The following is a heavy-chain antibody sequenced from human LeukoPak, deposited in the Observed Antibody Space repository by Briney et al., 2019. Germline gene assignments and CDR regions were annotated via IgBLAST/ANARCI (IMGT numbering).Heavy chain of an antibody. D-gene: IGHD6-19*01. J-gene: IGHJ3*02. CDR3: ARSVAGTLGAFDI. CDR1: GGSISSGDYY. V-gene: IGHV4-39*01. CDR2: IYYSGST. Sequence: SETLSLTCTVSGGSISSGDYYWGWIRQPPGKGLEWIGSIYYSGSTYYNPSLKSRVTISVDTSKNQFSLKLSSVTAADTAVYYCARSVAGTLGAFDIWGQGTMVTVSS.